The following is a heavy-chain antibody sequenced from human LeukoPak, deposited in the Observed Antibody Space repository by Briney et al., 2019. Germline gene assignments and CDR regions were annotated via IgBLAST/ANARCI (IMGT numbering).Heavy chain of an antibody. CDR2: IKQDGSEK. D-gene: IGHD6-6*01. V-gene: IGHV3-7*01. CDR3: ARVGPRIATRQALDY. J-gene: IGHJ4*02. Sequence: GGSLRLSCAASGFTFSNSWMTWVRQAPGKGLEWVANIKQDGSEKYYVDSVKGRFTISRDNAKNSLYLQMNSLRVEDTAVYYCARVGPRIATRQALDYWGQGTLVIVSS. CDR1: GFTFSNSW.